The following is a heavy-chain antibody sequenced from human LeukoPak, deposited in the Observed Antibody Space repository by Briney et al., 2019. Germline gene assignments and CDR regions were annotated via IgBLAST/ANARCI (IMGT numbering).Heavy chain of an antibody. D-gene: IGHD2-15*01. CDR3: ARSRGVVLEAAGTTYGVDV. CDR1: GYTLTELS. CDR2: FDPEDGET. Sequence: ASVKVSCKVSGYTLTELSMHWVRQAPGKGLEWMGGFDPEDGETIYAQKFQGRVTMTEDTSTDTAYMELSSLRSEDTAVYYCARSRGVVLEAAGTTYGVDVWGQGTTVTVSS. J-gene: IGHJ6*02. V-gene: IGHV1-24*01.